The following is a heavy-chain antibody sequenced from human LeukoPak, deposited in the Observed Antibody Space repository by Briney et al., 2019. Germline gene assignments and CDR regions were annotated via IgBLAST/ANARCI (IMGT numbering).Heavy chain of an antibody. V-gene: IGHV3-66*01. CDR3: ARLLSWSILYFDY. D-gene: IGHD3-10*01. CDR2: IYSGGST. CDR1: GFTVSNNY. Sequence: GGSLRLSCAASGFTVSNNYMSWVRQAPGKGLEWVSVIYSGGSTYYADSVKGRFTIPRDNSKNTLYLQMNSLRAEDTAVYYCARLLSWSILYFDYWGQGTLVTVSS. J-gene: IGHJ4*02.